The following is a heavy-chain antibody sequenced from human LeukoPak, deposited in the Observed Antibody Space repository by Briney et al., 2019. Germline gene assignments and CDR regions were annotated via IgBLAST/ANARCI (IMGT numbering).Heavy chain of an antibody. CDR1: GYTFTSYG. CDR3: ARAPMVRGVAHYNWFDP. V-gene: IGHV1-18*04. CDR2: ISAYNGNT. J-gene: IGHJ5*02. D-gene: IGHD3-10*01. Sequence: ASAKVSCKASGYTFTSYGISWVRQAPGQGLEWMGWISAYNGNTNYAQKLQGRVTMTTDTSTSTAYMELRSLRSDDTAVYYCARAPMVRGVAHYNWFDPWGQGTLVTVSS.